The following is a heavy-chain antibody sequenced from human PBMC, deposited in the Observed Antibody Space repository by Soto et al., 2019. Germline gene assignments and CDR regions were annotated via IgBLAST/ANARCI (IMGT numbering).Heavy chain of an antibody. Sequence: PGGSLRLSCAASGFTFSSYGMHWVRQAPGKGLEWVAVIWYDGSNKYYADSVKGRFTISRDNSKNTLYLQMNSLRAEDTAVYYCARGISGSYYVWFDYWGQGTLVTVSS. J-gene: IGHJ4*02. CDR3: ARGISGSYYVWFDY. CDR1: GFTFSSYG. V-gene: IGHV3-33*01. CDR2: IWYDGSNK. D-gene: IGHD1-26*01.